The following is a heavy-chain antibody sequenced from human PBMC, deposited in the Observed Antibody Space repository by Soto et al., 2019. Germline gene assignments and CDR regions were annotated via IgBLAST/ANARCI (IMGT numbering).Heavy chain of an antibody. CDR1: GFTFRTYA. CDR3: ARSYYYESPPVNFDY. J-gene: IGHJ4*02. Sequence: PGGSLRLSCAVSGFTFRTYAMHWVRQAPGKGLEWLAVVSYDGRGQYRADSVRGRFTISRDNSNSALYLQMSSLRPEDTAVYYCARSYYYESPPVNFDYWGQGALVTVSS. D-gene: IGHD3-22*01. CDR2: VSYDGRGQ. V-gene: IGHV3-30-3*01.